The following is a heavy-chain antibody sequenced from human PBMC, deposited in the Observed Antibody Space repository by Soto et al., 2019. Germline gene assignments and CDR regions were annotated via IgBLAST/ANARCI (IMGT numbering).Heavy chain of an antibody. Sequence: TSETLSLTCAVYGASFSGYYWSWIRQPPGKGLEWIGEINHSGFTNYSPSLKSRVTISVDTSKNQFSLNLSSVTAADTAVYYCARRLDVWGQGTTVTVSS. CDR2: INHSGFT. CDR1: GASFSGYY. CDR3: ARRLDV. J-gene: IGHJ6*02. V-gene: IGHV4-34*01.